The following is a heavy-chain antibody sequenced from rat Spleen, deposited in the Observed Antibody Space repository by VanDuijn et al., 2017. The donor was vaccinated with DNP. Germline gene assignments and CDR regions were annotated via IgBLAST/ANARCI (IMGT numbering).Heavy chain of an antibody. V-gene: IGHV2-4*01. CDR3: ARASYYGYDSDY. CDR1: GFSLTSYG. Sequence: QVQLKESGPGLVQPSQTLSLTCTVSGFSLTSYGVSWVRQPPGKGLEWIGTIWSGGSTDYNSALKSRLSISRDTSKNQVFLKMNSLQTEDTATYDCARASYYGYDSDYWGQGVMVTVSS. CDR2: IWSGGST. J-gene: IGHJ2*01. D-gene: IGHD1-7*01.